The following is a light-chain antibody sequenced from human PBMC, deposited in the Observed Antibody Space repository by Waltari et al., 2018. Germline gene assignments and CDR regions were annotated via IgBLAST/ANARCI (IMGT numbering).Light chain of an antibody. CDR2: EAS. V-gene: IGKV1-39*01. J-gene: IGKJ5*01. Sequence: DIQMTQSPSSLSASVGDRVTISCRASQSVTGYLNWYQQKPGKAPKPLIYEASRLHSGVPSRFSGSPSATDFTLTISFLQPEDFSTYYCQQSDTNPIAFGQGTRLEIK. CDR1: QSVTGY. CDR3: QQSDTNPIA.